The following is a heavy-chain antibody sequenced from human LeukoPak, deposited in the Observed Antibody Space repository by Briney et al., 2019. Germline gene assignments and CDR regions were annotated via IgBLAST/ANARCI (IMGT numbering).Heavy chain of an antibody. CDR3: AKGSYYDSSGYYYSPEYFQH. CDR1: GFTFSSYA. V-gene: IGHV3-23*01. J-gene: IGHJ1*01. CDR2: ISGSGGST. D-gene: IGHD3-22*01. Sequence: GGSLRLSCAASGFTFSSYAMSWVRQAPGKGLEWVSAISGSGGSTYYADSVKGRFTISRDNSKNTLYLQMNSPRAEDTAVYYCAKGSYYDSSGYYYSPEYFQHWGQGTLVTVSS.